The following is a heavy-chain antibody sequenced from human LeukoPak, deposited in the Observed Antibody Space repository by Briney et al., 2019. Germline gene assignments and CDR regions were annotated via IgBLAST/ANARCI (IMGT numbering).Heavy chain of an antibody. Sequence: PGGSLRLSCAASGFTFMTYGMHWVRQAPGKGLEWVAFIRYDGNIKYYADSVKGRFAISRDNAKNSLYLQMNSLRAEDTAVYYCARDFPNSMIRGIISWWGQGTLVTVSS. CDR2: IRYDGNIK. CDR1: GFTFMTYG. D-gene: IGHD3-10*01. V-gene: IGHV3-30*02. J-gene: IGHJ4*02. CDR3: ARDFPNSMIRGIISW.